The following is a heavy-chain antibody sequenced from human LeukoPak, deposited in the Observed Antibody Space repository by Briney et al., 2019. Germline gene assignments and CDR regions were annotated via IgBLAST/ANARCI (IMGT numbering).Heavy chain of an antibody. Sequence: GGSLRLSCAASEFTFSSYAMSWVRQAPGKGLEWVSAISGSGGSTYYADSVKGRFTISRDNSKNTLYLHMNSLRAGDTAVYYCAKGDSSAFTYYFDYWGQGSLVTVSS. J-gene: IGHJ4*02. D-gene: IGHD3-22*01. CDR2: ISGSGGST. CDR3: AKGDSSAFTYYFDY. V-gene: IGHV3-23*01. CDR1: EFTFSSYA.